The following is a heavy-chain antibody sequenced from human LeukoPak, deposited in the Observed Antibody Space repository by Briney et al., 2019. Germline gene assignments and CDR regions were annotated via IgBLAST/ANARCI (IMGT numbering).Heavy chain of an antibody. CDR2: IDHTGTT. CDR1: GYSISIIYY. D-gene: IGHD1-26*01. J-gene: IGHJ4*02. V-gene: IGHV4-38-2*01. CDR3: ARNGGYGKFDY. Sequence: SETLSLTCAVSGYSISIIYYWGWIRRPPGKGLEWIGTIDHTGTTYYNPSLKSRVTLSVDTSKNQFSLTLNSVTAADTAFYYCARNGGYGKFDYWGQGTLVTVSS.